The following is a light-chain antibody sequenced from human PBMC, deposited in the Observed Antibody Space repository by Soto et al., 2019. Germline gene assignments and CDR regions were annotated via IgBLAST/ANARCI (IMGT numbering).Light chain of an antibody. J-gene: IGKJ3*01. V-gene: IGKV1-5*01. CDR2: DAS. CDR3: QQYNTHMFT. CDR1: QSISSW. Sequence: IQMTQYPSTLSSSLGDRVTITCRASQSISSWLAWYQQKPGKAPKLLIYDASSLDSGVPSRFSGSGSGTEGTITISSLQKDDCATYFCQQYNTHMFTFGPGTKVDIK.